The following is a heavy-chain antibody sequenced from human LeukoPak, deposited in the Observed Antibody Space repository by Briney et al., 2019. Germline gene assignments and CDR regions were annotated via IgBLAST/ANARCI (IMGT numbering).Heavy chain of an antibody. CDR2: IKQDGSEK. Sequence: GGSLRLSCAASGFTFSSYWMNWVRQDPGKRLEWVANIKQDGSEKYYVDSVKGRFTITRDNANNSLYLQMNSLRAEDTAVYYCARGRGGLLWFGEFNSWGQGTLVTVSS. J-gene: IGHJ4*02. V-gene: IGHV3-7*01. D-gene: IGHD3-10*01. CDR1: GFTFSSYW. CDR3: ARGRGGLLWFGEFNS.